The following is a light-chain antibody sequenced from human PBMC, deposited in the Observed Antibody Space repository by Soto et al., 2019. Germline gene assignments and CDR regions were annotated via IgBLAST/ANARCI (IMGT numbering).Light chain of an antibody. CDR2: EVN. V-gene: IGLV2-8*01. J-gene: IGLJ3*02. CDR3: SSFAGSSKLV. CDR1: RSDVGRYKY. Sequence: QSALTQPPSASGSPGQSVTISCTGTRSDVGRYKYVSWYQQYPGKAPKVMIYEVNKRPSGVPDRFSGSKSGNTASLTVSGLQTEDEAHYYCSSFAGSSKLVFGGGTQLTVL.